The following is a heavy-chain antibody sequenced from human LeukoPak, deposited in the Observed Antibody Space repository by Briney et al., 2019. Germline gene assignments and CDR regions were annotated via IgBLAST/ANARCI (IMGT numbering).Heavy chain of an antibody. CDR3: ARDRVPDAFDI. V-gene: IGHV4-39*07. Sequence: PSETLSLTCTVSGGSISSSSYYWGWIRQPPGKGLEWIGSIYYSGSTYYNPSLKSRVTISVDTSKNQFSLKLSSVTAADTAVYYCARDRVPDAFDIWGQGTMVTVSS. CDR1: GGSISSSSYY. CDR2: IYYSGST. J-gene: IGHJ3*02. D-gene: IGHD3-10*01.